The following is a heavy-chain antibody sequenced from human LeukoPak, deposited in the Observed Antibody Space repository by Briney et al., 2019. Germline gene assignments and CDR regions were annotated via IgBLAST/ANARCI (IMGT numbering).Heavy chain of an antibody. CDR3: ARGDDFNYYDSSGYPAGAFDI. V-gene: IGHV4-61*02. J-gene: IGHJ3*02. Sequence: SSQTLSLTCTVSGGSISSGSYYWSWIRQPPGEGLEWIGRIYTSGSTNYNPSLKSRVTISVDTSKTQFSLKLSSVTAADTAVYYCARGDDFNYYDSSGYPAGAFDIWGQGTMVTVSS. D-gene: IGHD3-22*01. CDR2: IYTSGST. CDR1: GGSISSGSYY.